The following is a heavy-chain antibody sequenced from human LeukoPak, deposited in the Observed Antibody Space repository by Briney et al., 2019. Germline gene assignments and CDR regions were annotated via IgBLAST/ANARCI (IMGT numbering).Heavy chain of an antibody. CDR1: GGSISSSNYY. J-gene: IGHJ3*01. D-gene: IGHD1-26*01. V-gene: IGHV4-39*01. CDR2: IYYSGNT. CDR3: AHFKGGSFDF. Sequence: SETLSLTCTVSGGSISSSNYYWGWIRQPPGKGLEWIGSIYYSGNTYYNPSLKSRVTISVDTSKNQFSLKLTSETAADTAVYYCAHFKGGSFDFWGQGTMVTVSS.